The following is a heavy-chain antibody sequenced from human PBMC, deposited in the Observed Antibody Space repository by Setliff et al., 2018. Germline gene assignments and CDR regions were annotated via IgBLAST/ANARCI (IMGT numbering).Heavy chain of an antibody. CDR1: GYTFTSYY. J-gene: IGHJ3*02. Sequence: ASVKVSCKASGYTFTSYYMHWVRQAPGQGLEWMGIIYPSGGSISYAQKFQGRVTMTRDTSITTVYMDLSSLKSDDTAVYYCARLGAPASHDAFDIWGQGTMGTVS. CDR2: IYPSGGSI. CDR3: ARLGAPASHDAFDI. V-gene: IGHV1-46*01. D-gene: IGHD6-25*01.